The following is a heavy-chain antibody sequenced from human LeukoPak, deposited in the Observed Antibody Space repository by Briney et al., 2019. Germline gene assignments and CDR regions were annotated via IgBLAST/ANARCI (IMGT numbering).Heavy chain of an antibody. V-gene: IGHV5-51*01. D-gene: IGHD3-22*01. CDR3: ARLPTTPRYYYDSSGYYDFYFDY. Sequence: GASLQISCKGSGYSFTSYWIGWVRQMPGKGLEWMGIIYPGDSDTRYSPSFQGQVTISADKSISTAYLQWSSLKASDTAMYYCARLPTTPRYYYDSSGYYDFYFDYWGQGTLVTVSS. J-gene: IGHJ4*02. CDR1: GYSFTSYW. CDR2: IYPGDSDT.